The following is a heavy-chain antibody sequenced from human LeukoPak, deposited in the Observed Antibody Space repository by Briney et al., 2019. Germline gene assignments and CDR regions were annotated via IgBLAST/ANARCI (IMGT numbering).Heavy chain of an antibody. CDR2: TIPIFGTA. D-gene: IGHD3-10*01. Sequence: GASVKVSCKASGGTFSSYAISWVRQAPGQGLEWMGGTIPIFGTANYAQKFQGRVTITADESTSTAYMELSSLRSEDTAVYYCARLGYYGSGSYSYYFDYWGQGTLVTVSS. V-gene: IGHV1-69*13. CDR3: ARLGYYGSGSYSYYFDY. J-gene: IGHJ4*02. CDR1: GGTFSSYA.